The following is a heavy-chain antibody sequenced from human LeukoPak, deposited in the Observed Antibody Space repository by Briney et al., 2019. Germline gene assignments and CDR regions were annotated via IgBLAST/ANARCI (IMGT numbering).Heavy chain of an antibody. Sequence: ASVKVSCKASGYTFTGYYMHWVRQAPGQGLEWMGWINLNSGGTNYAQKFQGRVTMTRDTSISTAYMELSRLRSDDTAVYYCARGDSGSWDSHYFDSWGQGTLVTVSS. D-gene: IGHD1-26*01. CDR3: ARGDSGSWDSHYFDS. J-gene: IGHJ4*02. CDR1: GYTFTGYY. CDR2: INLNSGGT. V-gene: IGHV1-2*02.